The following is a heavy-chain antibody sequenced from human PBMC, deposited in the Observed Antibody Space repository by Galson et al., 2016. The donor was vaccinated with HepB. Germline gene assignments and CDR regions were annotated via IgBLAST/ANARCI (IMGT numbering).Heavy chain of an antibody. CDR2: IWFDGSLQ. CDR3: ARDRFQTAFDI. V-gene: IGHV3-33*01. J-gene: IGHJ3*02. CDR1: GFTFSNYA. Sequence: SLRLSCAASGFTFSNYAMHWVRQAPGKGLEWVSVIWFDGSLQYYEDSVKGRFTISRDNSKNTLYLQMNSLRAEDTAVYYCARDRFQTAFDIWGQGTMVTVSS.